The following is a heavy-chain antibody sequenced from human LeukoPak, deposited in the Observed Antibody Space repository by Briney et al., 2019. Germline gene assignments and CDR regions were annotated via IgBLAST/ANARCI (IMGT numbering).Heavy chain of an antibody. CDR3: ARGRPDGSGSYYKFDP. J-gene: IGHJ5*02. Sequence: GGSLRLSCAASGFTFSDYYMSWIRQAPGKGLEWVSYISSSGSTIYYADSVKGRFTISRDNAKNSLYLQMNSLRAEDTAVYYCARGRPDGSGSYYKFDPWGQGILVTVSS. CDR2: ISSSGSTI. D-gene: IGHD3-10*01. V-gene: IGHV3-11*04. CDR1: GFTFSDYY.